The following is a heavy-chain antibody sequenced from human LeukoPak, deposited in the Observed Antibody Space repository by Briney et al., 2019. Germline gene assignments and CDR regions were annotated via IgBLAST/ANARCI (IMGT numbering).Heavy chain of an antibody. CDR3: ARSDSGSYFSAFDI. Sequence: ASVKVSCKTSGYTFTSYAISWVRQAPGQGLEWMGWINPNSGGTNYSQKFQGRVTMTRDTSISTAYMELSRLRSDDTAVYYCARSDSGSYFSAFDIWGQGTMVTVSS. J-gene: IGHJ3*02. CDR2: INPNSGGT. CDR1: GYTFTSYA. D-gene: IGHD1-26*01. V-gene: IGHV1-2*02.